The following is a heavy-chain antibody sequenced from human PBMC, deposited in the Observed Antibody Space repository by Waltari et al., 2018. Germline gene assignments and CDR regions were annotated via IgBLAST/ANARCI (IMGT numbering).Heavy chain of an antibody. CDR1: GGSINRYY. Sequence: QVQLQESGPGLVKPSETLSLTCTVSGGSINRYYWTWIRQPAGKGLEWIGRIYSSGSTSYNPSLRSRLTMSVDTSKNQFSLQLTSVTAADTAVYYCARVTRPCSGGGCYSYFDYWGQGTLVTVSS. CDR2: IYSSGST. V-gene: IGHV4-4*07. CDR3: ARVTRPCSGGGCYSYFDY. D-gene: IGHD2-15*01. J-gene: IGHJ4*02.